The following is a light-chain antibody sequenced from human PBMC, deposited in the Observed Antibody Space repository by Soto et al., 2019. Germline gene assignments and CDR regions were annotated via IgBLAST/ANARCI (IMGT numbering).Light chain of an antibody. V-gene: IGKV3-20*01. CDR3: QQYGSSPPIT. CDR1: QSVSSSY. J-gene: IGKJ5*01. CDR2: GAS. Sequence: EIALTQSPGTLSLSPGERATLACRASQSVSSSYLAWYQQNPGRAPRLLIYGASSRATGIPDRFSGSGSGTDFTLTISRLEPEDFAVYYCQQYGSSPPITFGQGTRLEIK.